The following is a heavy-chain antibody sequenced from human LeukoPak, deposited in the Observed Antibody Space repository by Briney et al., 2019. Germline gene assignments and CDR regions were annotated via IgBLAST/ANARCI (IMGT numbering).Heavy chain of an antibody. V-gene: IGHV4-34*01. CDR1: GGPFSGYY. CDR3: ARGRRAAAGTTFDY. D-gene: IGHD6-13*01. J-gene: IGHJ4*02. Sequence: SETLSLTCAVYGGPFSGYYWSWIRQPPGKGLEWIGEINHSGSTNYNPSLKSRVTISVDTSKNQFSLKLSSVTAADTAVYYCARGRRAAAGTTFDYWGQGTLVTVSS. CDR2: INHSGST.